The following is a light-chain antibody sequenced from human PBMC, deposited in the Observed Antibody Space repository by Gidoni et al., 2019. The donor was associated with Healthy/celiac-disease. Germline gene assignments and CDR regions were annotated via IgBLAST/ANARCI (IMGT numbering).Light chain of an antibody. CDR3: QQRSNWPPT. Sequence: EIVLTQYPATLSLSPGDRATLSCRASQSVSSYLAWYQQKPDQAPRLLIYDASNRAPGIPARFSGSGSGTDFTLTISSLEPEDFAVYYCQQRSNWPPTFGQGTRLEIK. V-gene: IGKV3-11*01. CDR1: QSVSSY. CDR2: DAS. J-gene: IGKJ5*01.